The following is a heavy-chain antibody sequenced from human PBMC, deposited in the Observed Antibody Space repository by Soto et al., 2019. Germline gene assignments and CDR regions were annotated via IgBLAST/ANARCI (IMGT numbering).Heavy chain of an antibody. V-gene: IGHV3-30-3*01. CDR1: GFTFSSYA. Sequence: PGGSLRLSCAASGFTFSSYAMHWVRQAPGKGLEWVAVISYDGSNNYYADSVKGRFTISRDNSKNTLYPQMNSLRAEDTAVYYCARDEGIRHPFDYWGQGTLVTVSS. CDR3: ARDEGIRHPFDY. J-gene: IGHJ4*02. CDR2: ISYDGSNN.